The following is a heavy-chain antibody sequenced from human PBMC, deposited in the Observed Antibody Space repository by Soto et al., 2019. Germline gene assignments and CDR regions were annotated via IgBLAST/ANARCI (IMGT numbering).Heavy chain of an antibody. J-gene: IGHJ5*02. CDR2: INHGGST. CDR1: GGSFSGYF. Sequence: QVQLQQWGAGLLKPSETLSLTCGVYGGSFSGYFWTWIRQPPGKGLEWIGEINHGGSTNYNPSLKSRVTTSVDTSKNQFSLRLSSVTAADTAVYYCARAGVELRGVLISALTRWFDPWGQGTLVTVSS. V-gene: IGHV4-34*01. CDR3: ARAGVELRGVLISALTRWFDP. D-gene: IGHD3-10*01.